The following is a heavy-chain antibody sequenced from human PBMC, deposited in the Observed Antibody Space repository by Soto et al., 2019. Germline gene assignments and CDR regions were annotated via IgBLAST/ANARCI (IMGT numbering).Heavy chain of an antibody. J-gene: IGHJ6*02. D-gene: IGHD4-4*01. CDR3: AREGYSNDDGYYYYCGGMDV. CDR1: GFTFSSDW. CDR2: VNSDGSST. V-gene: IGHV3-74*01. Sequence: GGSLRLSCAASGFTFSSDWMHWVRQAPGKGLVWVSRVNSDGSSTSYADSAKGRFTISRDNAKNTLYLQMNSLRAEDRAVYDCAREGYSNDDGYYYYCGGMDVWGQGTTVTVSS.